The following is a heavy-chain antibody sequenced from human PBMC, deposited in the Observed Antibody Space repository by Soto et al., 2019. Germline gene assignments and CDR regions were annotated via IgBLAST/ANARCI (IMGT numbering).Heavy chain of an antibody. J-gene: IGHJ4*02. CDR2: IIPILGIA. D-gene: IGHD2-15*01. CDR1: GGTFSTYT. Sequence: QVQLVRSGAEVKKPGSSVKVSCKASGGTFSTYTISWVRQAPGQGLEWMGRIIPILGIANYAQKFQGRVTITADKSTSTAYMELSILRSEDTAVYYCASRSTVVVAATEAFDYWGQGTLVTVSS. CDR3: ASRSTVVVAATEAFDY. V-gene: IGHV1-69*02.